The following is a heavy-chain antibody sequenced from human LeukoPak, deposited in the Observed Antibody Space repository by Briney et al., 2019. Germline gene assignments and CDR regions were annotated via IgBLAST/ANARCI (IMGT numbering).Heavy chain of an antibody. D-gene: IGHD6-13*01. CDR1: GFAFSSLD. CDR3: AKDNVAAAGRYFDY. CDR2: ISYDGSNK. J-gene: IGHJ4*02. Sequence: GGSLRLSCAASGFAFSSLDMGWVRQAPGKGLEWVALISYDGSNKYFADSVKGRFTISRDNSKNTLYLQMHSLRAEDTAVYYCAKDNVAAAGRYFDYWGQGTLVTVSS. V-gene: IGHV3-30*18.